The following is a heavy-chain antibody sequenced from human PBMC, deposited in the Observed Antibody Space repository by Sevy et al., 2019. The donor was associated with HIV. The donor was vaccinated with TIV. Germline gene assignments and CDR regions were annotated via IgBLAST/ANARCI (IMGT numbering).Heavy chain of an antibody. D-gene: IGHD6-19*01. Sequence: GGSLRLSCAASGFTFDDYTMHWVRQAPGKGLAWVSLISWDGGSTYYADSVKGRFTISRDNSKNSLYLQMNSLRTEDTALYYCASSGWSLYYFDYWGQGTLVTVSS. CDR2: ISWDGGST. CDR1: GFTFDDYT. CDR3: ASSGWSLYYFDY. J-gene: IGHJ4*02. V-gene: IGHV3-43*01.